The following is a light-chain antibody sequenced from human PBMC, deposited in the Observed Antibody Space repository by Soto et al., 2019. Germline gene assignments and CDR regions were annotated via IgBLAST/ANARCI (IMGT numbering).Light chain of an antibody. Sequence: EIVLTQSPGTVSLSPGERATLSCRAGQSVSSRNLPGYRQKPGQAPSPLIFGASNRATGIPDRFSGSGFGTDFTLTISRLEPEDCAVYYCLRYGDSPPAYTFGQGTKLEIK. CDR2: GAS. CDR3: LRYGDSPPAYT. V-gene: IGKV3-20*01. CDR1: QSVSSRN. J-gene: IGKJ2*01.